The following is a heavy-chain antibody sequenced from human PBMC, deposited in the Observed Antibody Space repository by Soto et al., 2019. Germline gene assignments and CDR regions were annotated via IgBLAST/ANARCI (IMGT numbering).Heavy chain of an antibody. V-gene: IGHV4-30-4*01. D-gene: IGHD5-18*01. J-gene: IGHJ4*02. Sequence: LSLTCTVSGGSIRSGDYYWSWIRQPPGKGLEWIGYIYYSGSTYYNPSLKSRVTISVDTSKNQFSLKLSSVTAADTAVYYCARVLRGYSYGHTDYWGQGTLVTVSS. CDR2: IYYSGST. CDR3: ARVLRGYSYGHTDY. CDR1: GGSIRSGDYY.